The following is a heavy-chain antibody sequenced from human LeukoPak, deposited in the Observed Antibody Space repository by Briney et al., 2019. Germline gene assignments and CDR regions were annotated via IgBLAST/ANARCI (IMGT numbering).Heavy chain of an antibody. CDR3: ARDRWGDGFAYFDY. Sequence: GASVKVSCKASGYTFTDYLVHWVRLAPGQGLEWMGWTNPTTSATKYAQRFQGRVTMAIDTSSRTAYMELSRLRSDDTAIYFCARDRWGDGFAYFDYWGQGTLVTVSS. V-gene: IGHV1-2*02. J-gene: IGHJ4*02. CDR1: GYTFTDYL. CDR2: TNPTTSAT. D-gene: IGHD5-24*01.